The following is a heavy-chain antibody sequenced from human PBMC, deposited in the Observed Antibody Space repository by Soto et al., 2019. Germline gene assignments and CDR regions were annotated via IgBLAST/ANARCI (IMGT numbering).Heavy chain of an antibody. Sequence: QVQLVESGGGVVQPGRSLRLSCAASGFTFSNYGMHWVRQAPGKGLEWVAVIWYDGSNKYYADSVKGRFTISRDNSKKSVYLQINSLRAEDTAMYYCARSTALFRAQTWIHPWGQGTLVTVSS. CDR2: IWYDGSNK. CDR3: ARSTALFRAQTWIHP. V-gene: IGHV3-33*01. D-gene: IGHD6-6*01. J-gene: IGHJ5*02. CDR1: GFTFSNYG.